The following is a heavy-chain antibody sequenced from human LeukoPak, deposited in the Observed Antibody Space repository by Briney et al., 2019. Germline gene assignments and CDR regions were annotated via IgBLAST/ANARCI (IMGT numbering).Heavy chain of an antibody. Sequence: SCKASGYTFTSYYMHWVRQAPGKGLDWVAVISYDGSNKYYADSVKGRFTISRDNSKNTLYLQMNSLRAEDTAVYYCAKDRRSELRVPDAFDIWGQGTMVTVSS. J-gene: IGHJ3*02. CDR3: AKDRRSELRVPDAFDI. V-gene: IGHV3-30*18. CDR1: GYTFTSYY. D-gene: IGHD1-26*01. CDR2: ISYDGSNK.